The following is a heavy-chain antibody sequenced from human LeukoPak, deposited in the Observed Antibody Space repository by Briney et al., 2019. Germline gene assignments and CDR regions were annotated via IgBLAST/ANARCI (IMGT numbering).Heavy chain of an antibody. V-gene: IGHV4-4*07. CDR2: IYINGNT. D-gene: IGHD4-17*01. CDR3: ARDQATVTTPFYSYYDYVDV. Sequence: SETLSLTCTVSGRSISSYYWSWVRQPPGRGLEWIWRIYINGNTNYNTSLKGRVTMSVDKSKNQFSLKLSSVTAADTAVYYCARDQATVTTPFYSYYDYVDVWGKGTTVTVSS. J-gene: IGHJ6*03. CDR1: GRSISSYY.